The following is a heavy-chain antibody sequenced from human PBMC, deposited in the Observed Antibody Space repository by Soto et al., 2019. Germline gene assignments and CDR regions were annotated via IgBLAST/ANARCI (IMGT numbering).Heavy chain of an antibody. CDR2: IKPDGSEK. V-gene: IGHV3-7*04. CDR3: AMGDYYDSSGPFSDAFDI. D-gene: IGHD3-22*01. CDR1: GFTLRSHL. J-gene: IGHJ3*02. Sequence: PGGSMRLSCAASGFTLRSHLMSWVFQATGKGLEWVANIKPDGSEKWYVDSVKGRFTISRDNAKNSLYLQMNSLRAEDTAVYYCAMGDYYDSSGPFSDAFDIWGQGTMVTVSS.